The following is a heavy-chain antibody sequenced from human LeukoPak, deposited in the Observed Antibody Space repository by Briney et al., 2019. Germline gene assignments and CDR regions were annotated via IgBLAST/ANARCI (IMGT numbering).Heavy chain of an antibody. V-gene: IGHV1-2*02. J-gene: IGHJ6*02. CDR2: INPNSGGT. CDR1: GYTFTGYY. D-gene: IGHD2-2*03. CDR3: ARFLGYCSSTSCSGYYGMDV. Sequence: ASVKVSCKASGYTFTGYYMHWVRQAPGQGLEWMGWINPNSGGTNYAQKFQGRVTMTRNTSISTAYMELSSLRSEDTAVYYWARFLGYCSSTSCSGYYGMDVWGQGTTITVSS.